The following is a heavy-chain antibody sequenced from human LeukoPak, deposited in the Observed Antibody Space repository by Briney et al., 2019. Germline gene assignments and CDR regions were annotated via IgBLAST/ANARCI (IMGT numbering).Heavy chain of an antibody. D-gene: IGHD3-3*01. Sequence: GASVKVSCKASGYIFTSYVINWVRQAPGQGLEWRGWINTNNGTPTYAQGFAGRVVLSLDTSVRTAYLQIGSLKTNDTAVYYCAIGATSFGTLDYWGQGTLVNV. J-gene: IGHJ4*02. CDR2: INTNNGTP. CDR3: AIGATSFGTLDY. V-gene: IGHV7-4-1*01. CDR1: GYIFTSYV.